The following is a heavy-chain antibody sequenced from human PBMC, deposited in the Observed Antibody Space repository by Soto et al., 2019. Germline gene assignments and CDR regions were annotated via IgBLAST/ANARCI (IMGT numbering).Heavy chain of an antibody. CDR2: ISGSGGTT. CDR1: GFTFSSYG. Sequence: GGSLRLSCAASGFTFSSYGMTWVRQAPGKGLEWVSSISGSGGTTFYGDSVKGRFTISRDNSKNTLYLQMDGLRGEDTALYYCAKDQGSVPRRPVMDVWGKGSTVTVSS. J-gene: IGHJ6*04. D-gene: IGHD4-17*01. V-gene: IGHV3-23*01. CDR3: AKDQGSVPRRPVMDV.